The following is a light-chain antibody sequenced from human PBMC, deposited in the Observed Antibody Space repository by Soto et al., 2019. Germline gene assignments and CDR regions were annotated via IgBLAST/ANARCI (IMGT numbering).Light chain of an antibody. V-gene: IGKV1-39*01. CDR3: QQSYRTPYT. CDR1: QNIDDY. J-gene: IGKJ2*01. Sequence: DIQMTQSPSFLSASVGDRVTITCRASQNIDDYLNWYQQRPGKAPKLLIYAASSLQSGVPSRFSGSGSGTDFSLTISSLQPEDFATYYCQQSYRTPYTFGQGTKVDIK. CDR2: AAS.